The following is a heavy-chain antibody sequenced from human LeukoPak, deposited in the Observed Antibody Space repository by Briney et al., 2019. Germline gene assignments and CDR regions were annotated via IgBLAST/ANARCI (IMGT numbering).Heavy chain of an antibody. J-gene: IGHJ4*02. V-gene: IGHV1-2*02. Sequence: ASVKVSCKASGYTFTGYYIHWVRQAPGQGLEWMGWISPYSGGTNYAQKFQGGVTMTRDTSITTAYMELSSLRSDDTAVYYCARGVGEYCSSTNCYASHYWGQGTLVTVSS. CDR3: ARGVGEYCSSTNCYASHY. CDR1: GYTFTGYY. CDR2: ISPYSGGT. D-gene: IGHD2-2*01.